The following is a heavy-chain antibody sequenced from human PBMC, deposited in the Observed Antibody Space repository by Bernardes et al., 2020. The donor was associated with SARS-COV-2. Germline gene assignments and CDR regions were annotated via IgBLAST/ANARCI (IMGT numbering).Heavy chain of an antibody. CDR2: ITRSSDYI. J-gene: IGHJ6*02. V-gene: IGHV3-21*01. Sequence: GSLRLSCVASGFTFGSHTMNWVRQAPGKGLEWVSSITRSSDYIYYADSVKGRFTVSRDNARNSLYLQMNSLRAEDTAVYYCARAFDFWTGYATQYYYYGMDVWGQGTTVTVSS. CDR1: GFTFGSHT. D-gene: IGHD3-3*01. CDR3: ARAFDFWTGYATQYYYYGMDV.